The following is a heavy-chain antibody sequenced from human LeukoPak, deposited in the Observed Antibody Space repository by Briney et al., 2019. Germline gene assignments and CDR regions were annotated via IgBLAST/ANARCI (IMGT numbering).Heavy chain of an antibody. D-gene: IGHD3-9*01. Sequence: ASVKVSCKASGYTFTSYGISWVRQAPGQGLEWMGWISAYNGNTNYAQKLQGRVTMTTDTSTSTAYMELRSLRSDDTAVYYCARVIAKSYYDILTGYYNYFDYWGQGTLVTVSS. CDR1: GYTFTSYG. CDR3: ARVIAKSYYDILTGYYNYFDY. J-gene: IGHJ4*02. CDR2: ISAYNGNT. V-gene: IGHV1-18*01.